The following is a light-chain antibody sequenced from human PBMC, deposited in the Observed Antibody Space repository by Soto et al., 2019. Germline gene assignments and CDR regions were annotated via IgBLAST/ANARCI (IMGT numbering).Light chain of an antibody. CDR2: GAS. CDR3: QQYGSSPWT. V-gene: IGKV3-20*01. CDR1: QSVSNSY. Sequence: ETVLTQSPGTLSLSPGERATLSCRASQSVSNSYLAWYQQKPGQAPRRLIYGASSRATGIPDRFRGSGSGTDFTLTISRLEPEDFAVYYCQQYGSSPWTFGQGTKVEI. J-gene: IGKJ1*01.